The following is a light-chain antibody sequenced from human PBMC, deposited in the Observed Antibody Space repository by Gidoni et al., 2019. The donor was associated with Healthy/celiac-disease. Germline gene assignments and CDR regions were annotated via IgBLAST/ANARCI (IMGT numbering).Light chain of an antibody. V-gene: IGKV1-39*01. Sequence: DIQMTQSPSSLSASVGDRVTITCRASQSISSSLNWYQQKPGKAPKLLIYAASSLQSGVPSWFSGSGSGTDFTLTISSLQPEDFAAYYCQQSYSTPYTFGQGTKLEIK. CDR3: QQSYSTPYT. J-gene: IGKJ2*01. CDR1: QSISSS. CDR2: AAS.